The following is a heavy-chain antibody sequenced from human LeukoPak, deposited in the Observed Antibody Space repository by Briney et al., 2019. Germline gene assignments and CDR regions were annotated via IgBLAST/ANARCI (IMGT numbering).Heavy chain of an antibody. V-gene: IGHV4-34*01. J-gene: IGHJ5*02. Sequence: SETLSLTCAVCGASFSGYYWSWIRQPPGKGLECIGEINDGGTTNYNPSLKSRVSISIDRSKNHFYLILTSVTAADTATYYCARSFYSNYDKWFDPWGQGTLVTVSS. CDR3: ARSFYSNYDKWFDP. D-gene: IGHD4-11*01. CDR1: GASFSGYY. CDR2: INDGGTT.